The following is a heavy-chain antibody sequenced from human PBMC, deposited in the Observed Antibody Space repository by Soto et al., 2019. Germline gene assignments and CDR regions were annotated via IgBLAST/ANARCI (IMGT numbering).Heavy chain of an antibody. D-gene: IGHD2-2*01. V-gene: IGHV4-39*01. J-gene: IGHJ4*02. CDR3: ARRYCSSTSCYVDYFDY. CDR2: IYYSGST. Sequence: PSETLSLTCTVSGGSISSSSYYWGWIRQPPGKGLEWIGSIYYSGSTYYNPSLKSRVTISVDTSKNQFSLKLSSVTAADTAVYYCARRYCSSTSCYVDYFDYWGQGTLVNVSS. CDR1: GGSISSSSYY.